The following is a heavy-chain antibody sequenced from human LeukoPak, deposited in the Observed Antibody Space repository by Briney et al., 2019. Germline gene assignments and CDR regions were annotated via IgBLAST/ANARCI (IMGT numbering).Heavy chain of an antibody. CDR1: GGTFSSYA. J-gene: IGHJ6*03. V-gene: IGHV1-69*06. CDR3: ARAAGFGYCSSTSCYDHYYYYYMDV. Sequence: ASVKVSCKASGGTFSSYAISWVRQAPGQGLEWMGRIIPIFGTANYAQKLQSRVTITADKSTSTAYMELSSLRYEDTAVYYCARAAGFGYCSSTSCYDHYYYYYMDVWGKGTTVTVSS. D-gene: IGHD2-2*01. CDR2: IIPIFGTA.